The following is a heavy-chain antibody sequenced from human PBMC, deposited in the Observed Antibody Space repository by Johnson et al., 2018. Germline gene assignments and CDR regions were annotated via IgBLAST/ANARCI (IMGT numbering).Heavy chain of an antibody. Sequence: QVQLVESGPGLVKPSETLSLTCTVSGGSISSYYWSWIRQPPGKGLEWIGYIYYSGSTNYNPSLKSRVTITVDTSKNQFSLKLSSVTAADTAVYYCARGYSSLIDDDYYMDVWGKGTTVTVSS. CDR2: IYYSGST. CDR1: GGSISSYY. D-gene: IGHD2-21*01. J-gene: IGHJ6*03. V-gene: IGHV4-59*01. CDR3: ARGYSSLIDDDYYMDV.